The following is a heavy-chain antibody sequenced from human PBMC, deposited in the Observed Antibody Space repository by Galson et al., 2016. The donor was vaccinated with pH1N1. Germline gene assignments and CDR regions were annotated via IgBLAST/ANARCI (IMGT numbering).Heavy chain of an antibody. Sequence: SLRLSCAASGFTVSSNYMSWVRQAPGKGLEWVSLIYSGGRTYYADSVKGRFTISRDNSKNTLSLQMNSLRVEDTAVYYCARVGDFWSYYDYNMDVWGQGTTVTVSS. CDR3: ARVGDFWSYYDYNMDV. V-gene: IGHV3-53*01. D-gene: IGHD3-3*01. J-gene: IGHJ6*02. CDR1: GFTVSSNY. CDR2: IYSGGRT.